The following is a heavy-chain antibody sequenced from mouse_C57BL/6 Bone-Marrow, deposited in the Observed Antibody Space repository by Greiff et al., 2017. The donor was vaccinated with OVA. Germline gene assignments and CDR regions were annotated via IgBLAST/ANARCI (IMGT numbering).Heavy chain of an antibody. J-gene: IGHJ4*01. CDR2: IYPGNSDT. D-gene: IGHD2-3*01. V-gene: IGHV1-5*01. CDR3: TRSKIFYDSNAMDY. Sequence: VQLQQSGTVLARPGASVKMSCKTSGYTFTSYWMHWVKQRPGQGLEWIGAIYPGNSDTSYNQKFKGKAKLTAVTSASTAYMELSSLTNEDSAVYYCTRSKIFYDSNAMDYWGQGTSVTVSS. CDR1: GYTFTSYW.